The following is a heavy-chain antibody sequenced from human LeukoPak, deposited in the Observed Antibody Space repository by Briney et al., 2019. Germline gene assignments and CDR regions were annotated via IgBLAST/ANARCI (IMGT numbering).Heavy chain of an antibody. CDR3: AIRRGAPGVATIWGLDY. CDR1: GYDFTTYW. V-gene: IGHV5-51*01. J-gene: IGHJ4*02. Sequence: GESLKISCKGSGYDFTTYWVAWVRQVPGKGLEWLGVVYPGDSATRYSPSLQGQVTISADKSINTAYLQWSSLKASDTAKYYCAIRRGAPGVATIWGLDYWGEGTLVSVSS. D-gene: IGHD5-12*01. CDR2: VYPGDSAT.